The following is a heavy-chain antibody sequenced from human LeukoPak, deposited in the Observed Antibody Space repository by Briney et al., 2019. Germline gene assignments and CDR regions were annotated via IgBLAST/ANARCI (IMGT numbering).Heavy chain of an antibody. J-gene: IGHJ4*02. Sequence: SETLSLTCTVSGGSISSYYWSWIRQPAGKGLEWIGRIYTSGSTNYNPSLKSRVTMSVDTSKNQFSLKLSSVTAADTAVYYCARGPFDGSGSYYKPRNFDYWGQGTLVTVSS. D-gene: IGHD3-10*01. V-gene: IGHV4-4*07. CDR2: IYTSGST. CDR3: ARGPFDGSGSYYKPRNFDY. CDR1: GGSISSYY.